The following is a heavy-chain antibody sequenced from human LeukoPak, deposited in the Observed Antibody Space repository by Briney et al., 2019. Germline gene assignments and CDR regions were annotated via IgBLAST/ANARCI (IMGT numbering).Heavy chain of an antibody. CDR1: GYTFTGYY. V-gene: IGHV1-2*02. CDR3: ARAGPPDYYYYYMDV. Sequence: ASVTVSCKASGYTFTGYYMHWVRQAPGKGLEWMGWINPNSGGTNYAQKFQGRVTMTRDTSISTAYMELSRLRSDDTAVYYCARAGPPDYYYYYMDVWGKGTTVTVSS. CDR2: INPNSGGT. J-gene: IGHJ6*03.